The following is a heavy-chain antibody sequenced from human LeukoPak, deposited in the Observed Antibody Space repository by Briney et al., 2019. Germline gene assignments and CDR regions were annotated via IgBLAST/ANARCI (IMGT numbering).Heavy chain of an antibody. D-gene: IGHD3-10*01. CDR2: IHESSGDV. CDR1: GFDFSKYN. Sequence: QLGGSLRLSCVASGFDFSKYNMNWVRQVPGKGLEWVSCIHESSGDVYYADSVKGRFTISRDNARNSLSLQMSSLRAEDTAVYYCARDEDVDGSGVDYWGQGTLVTVSS. V-gene: IGHV3-48*01. J-gene: IGHJ4*02. CDR3: ARDEDVDGSGVDY.